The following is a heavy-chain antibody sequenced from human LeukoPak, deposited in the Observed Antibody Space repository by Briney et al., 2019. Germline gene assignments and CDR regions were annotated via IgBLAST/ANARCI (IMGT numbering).Heavy chain of an antibody. CDR1: GGSISNYF. CDR3: AKLAVINGY. V-gene: IGHV4-59*01. D-gene: IGHD1-1*01. J-gene: IGHJ4*02. CDR2: IYYSGST. Sequence: SETLSLTCTVSGGSISNYFWSWIRQPPGKGLEWIGYIYYSGSTNYNPSVKSRITMSVDISKNHFSLKLSSVTAADTAVYYCAKLAVINGYWGQGTLVTVSS.